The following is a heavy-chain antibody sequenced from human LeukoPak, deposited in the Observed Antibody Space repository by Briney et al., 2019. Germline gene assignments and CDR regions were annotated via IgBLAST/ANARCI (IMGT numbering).Heavy chain of an antibody. CDR2: IYYSGST. Sequence: SETLSLTCTVSGGSINSYYWSWIRQPPGKGLEWIGYIYYSGSTNYNPSLKSRVTISVDTSKNQFSLKLSCVTAADTAVYYCARDNAAGSTLDHWGQGTLVTVSS. V-gene: IGHV4-59*12. CDR1: GGSINSYY. J-gene: IGHJ4*02. CDR3: ARDNAAGSTLDH. D-gene: IGHD6-13*01.